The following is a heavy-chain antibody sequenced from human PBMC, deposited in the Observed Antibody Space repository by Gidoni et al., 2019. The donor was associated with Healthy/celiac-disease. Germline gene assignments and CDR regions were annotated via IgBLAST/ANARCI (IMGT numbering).Heavy chain of an antibody. Sequence: EVQLLESGGGLVQPGGSLRLSCAASGFTFSSYAMSWVRQAPGKGLEWVSAISGSGGSTYYADSVKGRFTISRDNSKNTLYLQMNSLRAEDTAAYYCAKGSVNWNYVKALDYWGQGTLVTVSS. V-gene: IGHV3-23*01. CDR1: GFTFSSYA. CDR2: ISGSGGST. D-gene: IGHD1-7*01. CDR3: AKGSVNWNYVKALDY. J-gene: IGHJ4*02.